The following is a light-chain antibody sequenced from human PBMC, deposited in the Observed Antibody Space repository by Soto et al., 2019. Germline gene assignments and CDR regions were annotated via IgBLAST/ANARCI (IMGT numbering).Light chain of an antibody. CDR1: STDVGGYNY. CDR3: CSYAGRDTLYV. Sequence: QSALTQPRSVSGSPGQSVTTSCTGTSTDVGGYNYVSWYQQHPGKVPKLMLYDVSKRPSGVPDRFSGSKSGNTAPLTISGLQAEDEADYYCCSYAGRDTLYVFGSGTKVTV. V-gene: IGLV2-11*01. J-gene: IGLJ1*01. CDR2: DVS.